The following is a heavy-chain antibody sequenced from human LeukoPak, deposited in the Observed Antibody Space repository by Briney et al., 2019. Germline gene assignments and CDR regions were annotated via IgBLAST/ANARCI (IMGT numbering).Heavy chain of an antibody. CDR2: IYYSGST. V-gene: IGHV4-59*08. Sequence: SETLSLTCTVSGGSISSYYWSWIRQPPGKGLEWIGYIYYSGSTNYNPSLKSRVTISVDTSKNQFSLKLSSVTAADTAVYYCARHHYYDSSGPYRHNPPYYFDYWGQGTLVTVSS. CDR3: ARHHYYDSSGPYRHNPPYYFDY. CDR1: GGSISSYY. J-gene: IGHJ4*02. D-gene: IGHD3-22*01.